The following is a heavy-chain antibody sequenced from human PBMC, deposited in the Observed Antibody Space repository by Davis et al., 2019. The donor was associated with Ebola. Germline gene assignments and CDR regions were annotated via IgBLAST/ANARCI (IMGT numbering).Heavy chain of an antibody. CDR1: GFTFSSYW. CDR2: INQDGSEK. V-gene: IGHV3-7*03. D-gene: IGHD2-15*01. J-gene: IGHJ4*02. CDR3: ARDLSCGGASCYPPRPDY. Sequence: GESLKISCAASGFTFSSYWMSWVRQAPGKGLEWVANINQDGSEKYYVDSVKGRFIISRDNAKNSLYLQMDSLRAEDTAFYYCARDLSCGGASCYPPRPDYWGQGTLVTVSS.